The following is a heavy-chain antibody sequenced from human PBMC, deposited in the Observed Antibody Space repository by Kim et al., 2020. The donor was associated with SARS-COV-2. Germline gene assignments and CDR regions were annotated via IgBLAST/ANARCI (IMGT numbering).Heavy chain of an antibody. D-gene: IGHD4-17*01. CDR1: GGSFSGYY. CDR2: INHSGST. V-gene: IGHV4-34*01. CDR3: TTVTAFGYFDY. Sequence: SETLSLTCAVYGGSFSGYYWSWIRQPPGKGLEWIGEINHSGSTNYNPSLKSRVTISVDTSKNQFSLKLSSVTAADTAVYYCTTVTAFGYFDYWGQGTLVTVSS. J-gene: IGHJ4*02.